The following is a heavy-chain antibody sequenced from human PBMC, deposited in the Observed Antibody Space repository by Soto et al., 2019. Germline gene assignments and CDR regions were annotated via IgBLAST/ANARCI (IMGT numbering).Heavy chain of an antibody. J-gene: IGHJ3*02. CDR2: ISYDGSNK. D-gene: IGHD5-12*01. V-gene: IGHV3-30*18. Sequence: QVQLVESGGGVVQPGRSLRLSCAASGFTFSSYGMHWVRQAPGKGLDWVAVISYDGSNKYYADSVKGRLTISRDNSKNTLYLQMTSLRGEDTAVYYFAKDNGSGCDWLRVGDASDIWGQGTMVTVSS. CDR1: GFTFSSYG. CDR3: AKDNGSGCDWLRVGDASDI.